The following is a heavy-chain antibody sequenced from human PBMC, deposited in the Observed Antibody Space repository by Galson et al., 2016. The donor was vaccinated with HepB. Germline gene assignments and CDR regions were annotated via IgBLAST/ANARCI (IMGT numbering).Heavy chain of an antibody. Sequence: PALVKPTQTLTLTCTISGFSLSSPGVSMTWIRQPPGKALEWLALIDWLEDPYYSTFLKTRLTISKDTSKNQVVLTITNMDPVDTGTHYCARIPVAGARQWYYLDDRGQGSLVTVSP. V-gene: IGHV2-70*01. CDR1: GFSLSSPGVS. CDR3: ARIPVAGARQWYYLDD. J-gene: IGHJ4*02. D-gene: IGHD6-19*01. CDR2: IDWLEDP.